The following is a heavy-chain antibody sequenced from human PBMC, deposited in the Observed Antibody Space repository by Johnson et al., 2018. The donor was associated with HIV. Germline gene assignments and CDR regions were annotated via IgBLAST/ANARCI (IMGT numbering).Heavy chain of an antibody. Sequence: VQLVESGGGVVQPGRSLRLSCAASGFTFSSYAMHWVRQAPGKGLEWVGRIKSNTDGGTTDYAAPVKDRFAISRDDSKNTLYLQMNSLKTEDTAVYYCTTDPRLEWLPLPFDIWGLGTMVTVSS. CDR1: GFTFSSYA. CDR2: IKSNTDGGTT. CDR3: TTDPRLEWLPLPFDI. D-gene: IGHD3-3*01. J-gene: IGHJ3*02. V-gene: IGHV3-15*01.